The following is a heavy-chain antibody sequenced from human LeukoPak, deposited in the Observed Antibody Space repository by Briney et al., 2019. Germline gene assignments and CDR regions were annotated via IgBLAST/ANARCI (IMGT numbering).Heavy chain of an antibody. Sequence: PSETLSLTCTVFGGSISSYYWSWIRQPAGKGLEWIGRIYTSGSTNYNPSLKSRVTMSVDTSKNQFSLKLSSVTAADTAVYYCARRSSRDDFWSGYSKYNWFDPWGQGTLVTVSS. V-gene: IGHV4-4*07. CDR2: IYTSGST. J-gene: IGHJ5*02. CDR1: GGSISSYY. D-gene: IGHD3-3*01. CDR3: ARRSSRDDFWSGYSKYNWFDP.